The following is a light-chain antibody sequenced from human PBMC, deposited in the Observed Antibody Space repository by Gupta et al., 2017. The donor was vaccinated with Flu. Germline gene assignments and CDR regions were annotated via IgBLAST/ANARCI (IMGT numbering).Light chain of an antibody. CDR2: WAS. J-gene: IGKJ1*01. CDR3: QQYYSTPQT. Sequence: SLGERAPLNCKSSQSFLSSSNNKNYLAWYQQKPGQPPKLLIYWASTRESGVPDRFSGSGSGTDFTLTISSLQAEDVAVYYCQQYYSTPQTFGQGTKVEIK. CDR1: QSFLSSSNNKNY. V-gene: IGKV4-1*01.